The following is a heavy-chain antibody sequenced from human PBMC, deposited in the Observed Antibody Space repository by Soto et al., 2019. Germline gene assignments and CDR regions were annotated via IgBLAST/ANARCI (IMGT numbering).Heavy chain of an antibody. D-gene: IGHD2-2*01. Sequence: ASETLSLTCTVSGGSISSSSYYWGWVRQPPGEGLGWIGSIYYSGSTYYNPSLKSRVTISVDTSKNQFSLKLSSMTAADTAVYYCARASYCSSTSCTYYYYYMDVWGKGTTVTVSS. CDR1: GGSISSSSYY. CDR3: ARASYCSSTSCTYYYYYMDV. J-gene: IGHJ6*03. V-gene: IGHV4-39*01. CDR2: IYYSGST.